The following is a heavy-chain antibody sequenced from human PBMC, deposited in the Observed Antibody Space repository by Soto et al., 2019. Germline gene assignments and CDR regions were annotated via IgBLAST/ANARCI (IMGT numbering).Heavy chain of an antibody. D-gene: IGHD2-15*01. CDR2: ISAYNGNT. V-gene: IGHV1-18*01. Sequence: PSVKVSCKASGYTFTSYGISWVRQAPGQGLEWMGWISAYNGNTNYAQKLQGRVTMTTDTSTSTAYMELRSLRSDDTAVYYCARVALGVDWFDPWGQGTLVTVSS. CDR1: GYTFTSYG. J-gene: IGHJ5*02. CDR3: ARVALGVDWFDP.